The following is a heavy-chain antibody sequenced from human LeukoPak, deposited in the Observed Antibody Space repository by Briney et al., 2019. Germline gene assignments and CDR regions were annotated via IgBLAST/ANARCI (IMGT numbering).Heavy chain of an antibody. D-gene: IGHD3-16*02. CDR1: GYTFTTYA. V-gene: IGHV1-18*01. J-gene: IGHJ4*02. CDR3: ARDFGRGDYVWGSYRYKVPDY. Sequence: ASVKVSCKASGYTFTTYAMNWVRQAPGQGLEWMGWISAYNGYTNYAQKLQGRVTMTTDTSTSTAYMELRSLRSDDTAVYYCARDFGRGDYVWGSYRYKVPDYWGQGTLVTVSS. CDR2: ISAYNGYT.